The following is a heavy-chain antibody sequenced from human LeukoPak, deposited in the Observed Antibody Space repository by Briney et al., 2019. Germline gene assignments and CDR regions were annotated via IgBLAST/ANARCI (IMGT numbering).Heavy chain of an antibody. V-gene: IGHV4-59*11. J-gene: IGHJ5*02. CDR3: ARDRGFLDWFDP. CDR1: GGSISSHY. CDR2: IYYSGST. Sequence: SEALSLTCTVSGGSISSHYWSWIRQPPGKGLEWIGYIYYSGSTNYNPSLKSRVTISVDTSKNQFSLKLSSVTAADTAVYYCARDRGFLDWFDPWGQGTLVTVSS.